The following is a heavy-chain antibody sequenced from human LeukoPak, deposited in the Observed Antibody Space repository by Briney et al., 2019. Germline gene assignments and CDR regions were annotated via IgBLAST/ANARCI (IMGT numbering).Heavy chain of an antibody. D-gene: IGHD1-26*01. CDR3: ARIGSYHDF. CDR1: GASISNYY. J-gene: IGHJ4*02. CDR2: IHSSGGS. V-gene: IGHV4-4*09. Sequence: SETLSLTCTVSGASISNYYWSWIRQTPEKGLEWMGHIHSSGGSSYYPSLKSRLTLSIDTSRNQLSLKLPSVTAADTAVYFCARIGSYHDFWGQEALVTVSS.